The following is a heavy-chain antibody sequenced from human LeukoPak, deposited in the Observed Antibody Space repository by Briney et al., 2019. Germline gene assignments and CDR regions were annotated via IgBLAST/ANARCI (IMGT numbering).Heavy chain of an antibody. J-gene: IGHJ4*02. CDR1: GFTFSSYA. CDR3: AKETRIITIFGALDY. Sequence: GRSLRLSCAASGFTFSSYAMHWVRQAPGKGLEWVAVISYDGSNKYYADSVKGRFTISRDNSKNTLYLQMNSLRAEDTAVYYCAKETRIITIFGALDYWGQGTLVTVSS. D-gene: IGHD3-3*01. V-gene: IGHV3-30*04. CDR2: ISYDGSNK.